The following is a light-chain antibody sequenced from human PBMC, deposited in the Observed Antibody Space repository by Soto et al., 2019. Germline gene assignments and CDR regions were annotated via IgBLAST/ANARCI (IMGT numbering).Light chain of an antibody. V-gene: IGLV2-11*01. Sequence: QSALTQPRSVSGSPGQSVTISCTGTSSDVRGYNYVSWYQQHPGKAPKLMIYDVSERPSGVPDRFSGSKSGNTASLTISGLQAEDEADYYCCSYAGSYTFVFAPGTKLTVL. CDR3: CSYAGSYTFV. J-gene: IGLJ1*01. CDR1: SSDVRGYNY. CDR2: DVS.